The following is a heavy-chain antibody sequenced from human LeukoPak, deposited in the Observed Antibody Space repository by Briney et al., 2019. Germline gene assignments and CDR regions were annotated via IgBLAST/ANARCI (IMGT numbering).Heavy chain of an antibody. CDR3: ARSVAGPYYFDY. D-gene: IGHD6-19*01. J-gene: IGHJ4*02. CDR2: ISAYNGNT. V-gene: IGHV1-18*01. CDR1: GYTFTSYG. Sequence: ASVKVSCKASGYTFTSYGISWVRQAPGQGLEWMGWISAYNGNTNYVQKLQGRVTMTTDTSTSTAYMELRSLRSDDTAVYYCARSVAGPYYFDYWGQGTLVTVSS.